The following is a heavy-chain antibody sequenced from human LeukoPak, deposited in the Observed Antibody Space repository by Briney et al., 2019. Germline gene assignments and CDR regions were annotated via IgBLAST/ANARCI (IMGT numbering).Heavy chain of an antibody. CDR1: GGTFSSYA. D-gene: IGHD5-18*01. Sequence: VASVKVSCNASGGTFSSYAISWVRQAPGQGLEWMGGIIPILGTANYAQKFQGRVTITADESTSTAYMELSSLRSEDTAVYYCATKRGYSYGSPHWGQGTLVTVSS. V-gene: IGHV1-69*13. CDR3: ATKRGYSYGSPH. CDR2: IIPILGTA. J-gene: IGHJ4*02.